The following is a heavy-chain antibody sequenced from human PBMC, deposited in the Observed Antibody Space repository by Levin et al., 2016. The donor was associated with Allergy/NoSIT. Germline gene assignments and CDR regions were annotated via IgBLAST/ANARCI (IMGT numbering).Heavy chain of an antibody. CDR2: ISSSSSTI. CDR1: GFTFSSYS. V-gene: IGHV3-48*01. CDR3: ARECIRFRWTYYYDSSGYDDAFDI. Sequence: GESLKISCAASGFTFSSYSMNWVRQAPGKGLEWVSYISSSSSTIYYADSVKGRFTISRDNAKNSLYLQMNSLRAEDTAVYYCARECIRFRWTYYYDSSGYDDAFDIWGQGTMVTVSS. D-gene: IGHD3-22*01. J-gene: IGHJ3*02.